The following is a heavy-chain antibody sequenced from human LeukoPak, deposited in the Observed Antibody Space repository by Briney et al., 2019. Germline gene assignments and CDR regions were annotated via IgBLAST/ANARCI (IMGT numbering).Heavy chain of an antibody. V-gene: IGHV1-18*01. CDR1: GYTFTSYG. Sequence: ASVKVSCKASGYTFTSYGFSWVRQAPGQGLEWMGWINAYNGNTNYAQKLQGRVTMTTVTSTSTAYMELRSLRFDDTAVYYCARRQGTTLSFDYWGQGTLVTVSS. CDR2: INAYNGNT. J-gene: IGHJ4*02. D-gene: IGHD1-1*01. CDR3: ARRQGTTLSFDY.